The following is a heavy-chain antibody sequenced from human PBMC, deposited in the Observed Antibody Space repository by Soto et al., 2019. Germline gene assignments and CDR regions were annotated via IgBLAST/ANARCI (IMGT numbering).Heavy chain of an antibody. V-gene: IGHV3-15*07. CDR1: GFTFSNAW. D-gene: IGHD5-12*01. CDR2: IKSKTDGGTT. CDR3: ATAISSRVARDY. Sequence: EVQLVESGGGLVKPGGSLRLSCAASGFTFSNAWMNWVRQAPGKGLEWVGRIKSKTDGGTTDYAAPVKGRFTISRDDSNNTLDLHMNSLKTEDTAVYYCATAISSRVARDYWGQGTLVTVSS. J-gene: IGHJ4*02.